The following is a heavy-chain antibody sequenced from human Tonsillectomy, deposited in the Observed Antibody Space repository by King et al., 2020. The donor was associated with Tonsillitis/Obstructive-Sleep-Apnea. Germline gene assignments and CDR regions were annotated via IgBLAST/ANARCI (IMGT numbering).Heavy chain of an antibody. V-gene: IGHV3-33*01. CDR2: IWFDGTNK. D-gene: IGHD3-3*01. J-gene: IGHJ6*02. CDR3: TRVGECGMAD. CDR1: GFTFNTYG. Sequence: VQLVESGGGVVQPGRSLRLSCAASGFTFNTYGMHWVRQAPGKGLEWVAVIWFDGTNKYYADSVKGRFTISRDNSKNTVYLQMNSLRAEDTDVYYCTRVGECGMADWGPGTTVTVFS.